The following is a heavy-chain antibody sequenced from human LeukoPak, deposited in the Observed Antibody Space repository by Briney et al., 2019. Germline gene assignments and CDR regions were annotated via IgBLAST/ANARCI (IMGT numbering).Heavy chain of an antibody. CDR2: ISYDGSNK. J-gene: IGHJ4*02. CDR1: GFTFSSYG. V-gene: IGHV3-30*18. Sequence: TGGSLRLSCAASGFTFSSYGMHWARQAPGKGLEWVAVISYDGSNKYYADSVKGRFTISRDNSKNTLYLQMNSLRAEDTAVYYCAKGHDYGDYVKYWGQGTLVTVSS. CDR3: AKGHDYGDYVKY. D-gene: IGHD4-17*01.